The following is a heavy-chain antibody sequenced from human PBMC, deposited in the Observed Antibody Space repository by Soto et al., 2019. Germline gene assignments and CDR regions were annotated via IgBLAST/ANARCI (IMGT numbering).Heavy chain of an antibody. CDR2: ISADGSDK. Sequence: QVQLVESGGGVVQPERSLRLSCATSGFTFSDFGMHWVRQAPGKGLEWVAAISADGSDKYYPGSVQGRFTISRDNTKNVLYLQMNSLRTGDTAIYYCAQGTAVARQHFANWGQGTLVTVSS. CDR1: GFTFSDFG. D-gene: IGHD6-19*01. CDR3: AQGTAVARQHFAN. J-gene: IGHJ4*02. V-gene: IGHV3-30*18.